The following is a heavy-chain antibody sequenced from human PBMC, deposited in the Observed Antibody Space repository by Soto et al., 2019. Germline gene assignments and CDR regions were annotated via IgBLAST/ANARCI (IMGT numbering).Heavy chain of an antibody. J-gene: IGHJ6*02. V-gene: IGHV2-5*02. CDR1: GFSLSTGGVG. D-gene: IGHD2-21*02. CDR3: AHSRCGGDCLRSYSSHYYYGMDV. CDR2: IYWDDDT. Sequence: QITLKESGPTLVKPTQTLTLTCTFSGFSLSTGGVGVGWIRQPPGKALEWLALIYWDDDTRYSPSQKSSLTVPKDTYKTQVALPMTNMDPVDTATYYCAHSRCGGDCLRSYSSHYYYGMDVWGQGTTVTVSS.